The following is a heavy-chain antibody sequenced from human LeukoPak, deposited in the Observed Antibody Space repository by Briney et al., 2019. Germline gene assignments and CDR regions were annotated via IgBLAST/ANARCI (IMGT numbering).Heavy chain of an antibody. CDR2: IRSKADNYAT. CDR1: GFTFSGSG. CDR3: ASFPSGSYSAY. V-gene: IGHV3-73*01. J-gene: IGHJ4*02. D-gene: IGHD1-26*01. Sequence: TGGSLRLSCAASGFTFSGSGIHWVRQAPGKGLEWVGHIRSKADNYATVYAASVKGRFTITRDDSENTAYLQMNSLKTEDTAVYYCASFPSGSYSAYWGQGTLVTVSS.